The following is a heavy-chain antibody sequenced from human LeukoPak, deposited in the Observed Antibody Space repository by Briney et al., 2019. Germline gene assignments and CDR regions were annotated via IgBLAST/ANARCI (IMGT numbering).Heavy chain of an antibody. Sequence: SGPTLVNPTQTLTLTCTFSGFSLSTSGVGVGRIRQPPGKALEWLALIYWNDDKRYSPSLKSRLAITKDTSKNQVVLTMTNMDPVDTATYYCAHRGDSGPFDYWGQGTLVTVSS. CDR3: AHRGDSGPFDY. J-gene: IGHJ4*02. CDR1: GFSLSTSGVG. D-gene: IGHD2-21*02. CDR2: IYWNDDK. V-gene: IGHV2-5*01.